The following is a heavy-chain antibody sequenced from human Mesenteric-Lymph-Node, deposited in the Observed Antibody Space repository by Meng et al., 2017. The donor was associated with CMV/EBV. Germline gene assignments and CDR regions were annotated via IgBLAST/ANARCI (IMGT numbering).Heavy chain of an antibody. Sequence: GESLKISCAASGLSFTTYSMNWVRQAPGKGLEWVASINSSSYPYYADSLKGRFTISRDNDKNLLFLQMNSLKAGDTALYYCARAQPLGELFYWGQGTPVTVSS. D-gene: IGHD4-17*01. CDR1: GLSFTTYS. V-gene: IGHV3-21*01. CDR2: INSSSYP. J-gene: IGHJ4*02. CDR3: ARAQPLGELFY.